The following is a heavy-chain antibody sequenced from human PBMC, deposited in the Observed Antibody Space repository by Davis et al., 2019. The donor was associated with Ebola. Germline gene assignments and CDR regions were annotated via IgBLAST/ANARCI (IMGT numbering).Heavy chain of an antibody. J-gene: IGHJ5*02. D-gene: IGHD3-10*01. V-gene: IGHV3-23*01. CDR1: GFTFSSYA. CDR3: AKDAENYYGSGSYP. Sequence: GESLKISCAASGFTFSSYAMSWVRQAPGKGLEWVSAISGSGGSTYYADSVKGRFTISRDNSKNTLYLQMNSLRAEDTAVYYCAKDAENYYGSGSYPWGQGTLVTVSS. CDR2: ISGSGGST.